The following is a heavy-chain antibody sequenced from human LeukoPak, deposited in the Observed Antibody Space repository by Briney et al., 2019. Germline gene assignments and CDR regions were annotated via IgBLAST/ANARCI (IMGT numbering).Heavy chain of an antibody. Sequence: GGSLRLSCAASGFTFSSYSMNWVRQAPGKVLEWVSSISSSSSYIYYADSVKGRLTISRDNAKNSLYLQMNSLRAEDTALYYCAKDMGPLGTAIYYMDVWGKGTTVTVSS. CDR3: AKDMGPLGTAIYYMDV. J-gene: IGHJ6*03. CDR1: GFTFSSYS. V-gene: IGHV3-21*04. CDR2: ISSSSSYI. D-gene: IGHD5-18*01.